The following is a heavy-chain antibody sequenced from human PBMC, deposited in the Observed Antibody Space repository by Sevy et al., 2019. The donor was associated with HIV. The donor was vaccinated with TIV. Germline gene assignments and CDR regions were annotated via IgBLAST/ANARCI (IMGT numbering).Heavy chain of an antibody. CDR1: VFTFSSYS. J-gene: IGHJ5*02. V-gene: IGHV3-48*01. CDR2: ISSSSSTI. D-gene: IGHD1-26*01. CDR3: ARVFYRNWFDP. Sequence: GGSLRLSCAASVFTFSSYSMNWVRQAPGKGLEWVSYISSSSSTIYYADSVKGRFTISRDNAKNSLYLQMNSLRAEDTAVYYCARVFYRNWFDPWGQGTLVTVSS.